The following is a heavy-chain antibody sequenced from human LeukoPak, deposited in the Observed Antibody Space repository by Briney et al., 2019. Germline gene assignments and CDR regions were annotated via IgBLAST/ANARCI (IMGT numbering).Heavy chain of an antibody. J-gene: IGHJ3*02. CDR1: GGSISSGSYY. CDR3: ARERKSGNCFRHAFDI. V-gene: IGHV4-61*02. Sequence: PSETLSLTCTVSGGSISSGSYYWSWIRQPAGKGLEWIGRIYTSGSTNYNPSLKSRVTISVDTSKNQFSLKLSSVTAADTAVYYCARERKSGNCFRHAFDIWGQGTMVTVSS. CDR2: IYTSGST. D-gene: IGHD1-26*01.